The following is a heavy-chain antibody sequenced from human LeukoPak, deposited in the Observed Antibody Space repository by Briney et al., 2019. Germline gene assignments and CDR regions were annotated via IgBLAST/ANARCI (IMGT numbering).Heavy chain of an antibody. J-gene: IGHJ4*02. CDR2: ISGSGTKT. D-gene: IGHD1-26*01. Sequence: GGSLRLSCAASGFTFNIYNMNWVRQAPGKGLEWVSAISGSGTKTYYADSVRGRFTISRDNSKNTLLLKMSSLRAEDTAVYYCAKAEWELLSYFDYWGQGMLVIVSS. CDR3: AKAEWELLSYFDY. V-gene: IGHV3-23*01. CDR1: GFTFNIYN.